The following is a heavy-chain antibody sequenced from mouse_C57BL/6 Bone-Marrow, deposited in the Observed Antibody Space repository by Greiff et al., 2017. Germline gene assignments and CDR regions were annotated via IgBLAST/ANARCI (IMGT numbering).Heavy chain of an antibody. CDR1: GYTFTSYG. CDR2: IYPRSGNT. J-gene: IGHJ2*01. D-gene: IGHD1-1*01. CDR3: ASPYGSDY. V-gene: IGHV1-81*01. Sequence: LVESGAELARPGASVKLSCKASGYTFTSYGISWVKQRTGQGLEWIGEIYPRSGNTYYNEKFKGKATLTADKSSRTAYMELRSLTSEDSAVYFCASPYGSDYWGQGTTLTVSS.